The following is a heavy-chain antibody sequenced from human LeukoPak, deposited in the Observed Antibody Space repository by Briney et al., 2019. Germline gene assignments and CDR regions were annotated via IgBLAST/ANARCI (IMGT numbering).Heavy chain of an antibody. D-gene: IGHD5-12*01. Sequence: PSETLSLTCTVSGASISSYYWYWIRQPPGKGLEWIGYIYSSANTDSNPSLKSRVTISVDTSKSQFSLNLTSVTAADTAVYYCAREGTINDFDYWVQGILVTVSS. CDR1: GASISSYY. CDR3: AREGTINDFDY. CDR2: IYSSANT. V-gene: IGHV4-59*01. J-gene: IGHJ4*02.